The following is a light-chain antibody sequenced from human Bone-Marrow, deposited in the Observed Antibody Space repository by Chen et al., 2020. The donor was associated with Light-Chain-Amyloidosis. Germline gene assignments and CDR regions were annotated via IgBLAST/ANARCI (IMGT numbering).Light chain of an antibody. CDR1: QSVSSY. Sequence: EIVLTQSPATLSLSPGERATLSCRASQSVSSYLAWYQQKPGQAPRLLIYDASNRATGIPARFSGGGSGTDFTLTISSLEPEDFAVYYCQQRSVTFGPGTKVDIK. CDR3: QQRSVT. J-gene: IGKJ3*01. CDR2: DAS. V-gene: IGKV3-11*01.